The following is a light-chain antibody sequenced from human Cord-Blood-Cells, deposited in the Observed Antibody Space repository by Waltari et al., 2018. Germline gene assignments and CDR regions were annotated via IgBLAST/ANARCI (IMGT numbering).Light chain of an antibody. V-gene: IGLV2-8*01. CDR1: RRDVGGYNN. Sequence: QSALTQTPSASGSPGQSVTISCTGTRRDVGGYNNLSWYQQLPGKAHKLMIYEVSKRHSGVPDRFSGSKSGNTASLTVSVLQAEDEADYYCSSYAGSNNVVFGGGTKLTVL. CDR2: EVS. J-gene: IGLJ2*01. CDR3: SSYAGSNNVV.